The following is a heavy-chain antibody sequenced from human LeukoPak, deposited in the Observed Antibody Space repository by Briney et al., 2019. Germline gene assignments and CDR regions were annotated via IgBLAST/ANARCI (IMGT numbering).Heavy chain of an antibody. CDR2: IYTSGST. CDR3: ARQGTGTTVID. V-gene: IGHV4-4*09. D-gene: IGHD1-1*01. CDR1: GGSISSYY. Sequence: PSETLSLTCTVSGGSISSYYWSWIRQPPGKGLEWIGYIYTSGSTNYNPSLTSRVTISVDTSKNQFSLKMSSVTAADTAVYYCARQGTGTTVIDWGQGTLVTVSS. J-gene: IGHJ4*02.